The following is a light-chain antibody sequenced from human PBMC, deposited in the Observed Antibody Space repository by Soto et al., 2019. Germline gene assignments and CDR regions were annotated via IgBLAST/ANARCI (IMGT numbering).Light chain of an antibody. CDR3: QQYSSPPLT. J-gene: IGKJ4*01. V-gene: IGKV4-1*01. Sequence: SPVAVAASMSERATINCKSSQSVLYSSNNKNYLAWYQQKPGQPPKLLIYWASTRESGVPDRFSGSGSGTDFTLTISSLQAEDVTVYYCQQYSSPPLTFGGRTKLDI. CDR2: WAS. CDR1: QSVLYSSNNKNY.